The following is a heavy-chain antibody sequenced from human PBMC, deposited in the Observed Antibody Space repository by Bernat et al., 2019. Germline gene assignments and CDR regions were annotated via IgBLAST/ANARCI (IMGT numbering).Heavy chain of an antibody. CDR2: ISGSGGST. Sequence: EVQLLESGGGLVQPGGSLRLSCAASGFTFSSYAMSWVRQAPGKGLEWVSAISGSGGSTYYADSVKGRFTIPRDNSKNTLYLQMNSLRAEDTAVYYCAKDNLDYYDSSGYYFSGLWWDYWGQGTLVTVSS. D-gene: IGHD3-22*01. CDR1: GFTFSSYA. CDR3: AKDNLDYYDSSGYYFSGLWWDY. V-gene: IGHV3-23*01. J-gene: IGHJ4*02.